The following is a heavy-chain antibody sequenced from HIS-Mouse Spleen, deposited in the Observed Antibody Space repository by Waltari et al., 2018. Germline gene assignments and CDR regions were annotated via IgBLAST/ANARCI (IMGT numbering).Heavy chain of an antibody. CDR3: AREIPYSSSWYDWYFDL. CDR1: GGSISSSSYY. D-gene: IGHD6-13*01. V-gene: IGHV4-39*07. Sequence: QLQLQESGPGLVKPSETLSLTCTVSGGSISSSSYYWGWIRQPPGKGLEWIGVIYYSGSTYHNPSLKSRVTISVDTSKNQFSLKLSSVTAADTAVYYCAREIPYSSSWYDWYFDLWGRGTLVTVSS. CDR2: IYYSGST. J-gene: IGHJ2*01.